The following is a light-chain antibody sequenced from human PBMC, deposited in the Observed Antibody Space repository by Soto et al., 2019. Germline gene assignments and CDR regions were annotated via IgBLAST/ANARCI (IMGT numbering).Light chain of an antibody. Sequence: EIVLTQSPATLSLSPGERATLSCRASQSASSYFAWYQQKPGQPPRPLIYDASNRATGIPARFGGSGSGTDFTRSIRGRGAKYFALWCCRGRSNWPLYTCGQGTKLEIK. CDR2: DAS. V-gene: IGKV3-11*01. J-gene: IGKJ2*01. CDR3: RGRSNWPLYT. CDR1: QSASSY.